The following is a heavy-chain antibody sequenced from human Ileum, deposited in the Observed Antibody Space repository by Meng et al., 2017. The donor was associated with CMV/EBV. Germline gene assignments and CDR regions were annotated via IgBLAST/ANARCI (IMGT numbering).Heavy chain of an antibody. CDR1: GDSIISSNW. CDR3: ARVRGGCSATSCTLDP. J-gene: IGHJ5*02. D-gene: IGHD2-2*01. V-gene: IGHV4-4*02. CDR2: IYHSWGT. Sequence: SETLSLTCAVFGDSIISSNWWTWVRQTPGKGLEWIGEIYHSWGTNYNPSLKSRVTISLDKSKNQFSLNLNSVTAADTGVYYCARVRGGCSATSCTLDPWGQGTLVTVSS.